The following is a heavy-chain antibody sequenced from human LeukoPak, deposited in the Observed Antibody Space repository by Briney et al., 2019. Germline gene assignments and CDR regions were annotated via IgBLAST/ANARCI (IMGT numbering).Heavy chain of an antibody. J-gene: IGHJ4*02. CDR1: GFTFSSYG. CDR2: ISGSGGST. Sequence: GGSLRLSCAASGFTFSSYGMSWVCQAPGKGLEWVSAISGSGGSTYYADSVKGRFTISRDNSKNTLYLQMNSLRAEDTAVYYCAKGRGYSYGYRTHFDYWGQGTLVTVSS. D-gene: IGHD5-18*01. V-gene: IGHV3-23*01. CDR3: AKGRGYSYGYRTHFDY.